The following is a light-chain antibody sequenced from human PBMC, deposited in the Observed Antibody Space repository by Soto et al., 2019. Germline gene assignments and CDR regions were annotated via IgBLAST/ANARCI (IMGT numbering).Light chain of an antibody. CDR2: GAS. CDR3: HQYHKLPPRT. Sequence: EIVMTQSPATLSVSPGERVTLSCRASQSVSSNLAWYQQKPGQAPRLLIYGASTRATGIPARFSGGGSETEFTLTISSLQSEDFAVYYCHQYHKLPPRTFGQGTKVEIK. V-gene: IGKV3-15*01. CDR1: QSVSSN. J-gene: IGKJ1*01.